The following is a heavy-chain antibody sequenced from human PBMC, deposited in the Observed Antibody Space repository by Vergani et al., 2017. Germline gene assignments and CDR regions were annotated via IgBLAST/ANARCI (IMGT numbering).Heavy chain of an antibody. D-gene: IGHD3-22*01. Sequence: QVTLKESGPALVKPTQTLTLTCTFSGFSLSTSGMRVSWIRQPPGKALEWLARIDWDDDKFYSTSLKTRLTISKDTSKNQVVLTMADIDPVDTATYYCARSINYYESSGYYNYYFDYWGQGTLVTVSS. J-gene: IGHJ4*02. CDR1: GFSLSTSGMR. CDR2: IDWDDDK. V-gene: IGHV2-70*04. CDR3: ARSINYYESSGYYNYYFDY.